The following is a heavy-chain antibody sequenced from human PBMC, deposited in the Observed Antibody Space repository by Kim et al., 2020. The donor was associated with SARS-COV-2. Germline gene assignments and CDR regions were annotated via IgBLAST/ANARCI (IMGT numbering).Heavy chain of an antibody. CDR1: GGSFSGYY. CDR2: INHSGST. Sequence: SETLSLTCAVYGGSFSGYYWSWIRQPPGKGLEWIGEINHSGSTNYNPSLKSRVTISVDTSKNQFSLKLSSVTAADTAVYYCARSRGDCSSTSCYMRIAARPGVDYWGQGTLVTVSS. V-gene: IGHV4-34*01. J-gene: IGHJ4*02. CDR3: ARSRGDCSSTSCYMRIAARPGVDY. D-gene: IGHD2-2*02.